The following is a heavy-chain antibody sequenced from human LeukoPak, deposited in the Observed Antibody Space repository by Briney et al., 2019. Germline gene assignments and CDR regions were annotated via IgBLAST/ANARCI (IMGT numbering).Heavy chain of an antibody. J-gene: IGHJ5*02. CDR1: GGSISSSY. Sequence: PSETLSLTCAVSGGSISSSYWSWIRQPPGKGLEWIGYIYYSGSTNYNPSLKSRVTISLDTSKNQFSLKLSSVTAADTAVYYCAREEGYSRRDTNWFDPWGQGTLVTVSS. CDR2: IYYSGST. CDR3: AREEGYSRRDTNWFDP. D-gene: IGHD6-13*01. V-gene: IGHV4-59*01.